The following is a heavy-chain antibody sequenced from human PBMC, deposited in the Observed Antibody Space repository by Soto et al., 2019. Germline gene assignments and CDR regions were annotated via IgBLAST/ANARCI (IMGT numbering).Heavy chain of an antibody. J-gene: IGHJ4*01. V-gene: IGHV3-23*01. CDR2: IGTDGNT. CDR1: GFTFNSYA. CDR3: VRKYPGTRPFDY. D-gene: IGHD2-2*01. Sequence: GGSLRLSCAASGFTFNSYAMNWVRQAPGKGLAWVSAIGTDGNTYYANSVKGLFTISRDNSRTTLYLQMNSLRVEETALYYCVRKYPGTRPFDYWGQGTLVTVSS.